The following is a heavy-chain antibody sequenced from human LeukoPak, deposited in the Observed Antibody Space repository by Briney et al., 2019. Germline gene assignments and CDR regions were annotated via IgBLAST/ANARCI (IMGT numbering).Heavy chain of an antibody. J-gene: IGHJ4*02. CDR3: ASRLYSSGSFDY. CDR2: ISSSGSTI. Sequence: GGSLRLSCAASGFTFSDYYMSWIRQAPGKGLEWVSYISSSGSTIYYADSVKGRFTISRDNARNSLYLQMNSLRAEDTAVYYCASRLYSSGSFDYWGQGTLVTVSS. D-gene: IGHD6-19*01. CDR1: GFTFSDYY. V-gene: IGHV3-11*04.